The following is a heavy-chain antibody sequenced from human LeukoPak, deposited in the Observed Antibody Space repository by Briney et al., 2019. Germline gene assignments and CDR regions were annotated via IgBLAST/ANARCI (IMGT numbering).Heavy chain of an antibody. CDR3: ARPQYSSDWYYFDY. D-gene: IGHD6-13*01. V-gene: IGHV3-23*01. J-gene: IGHJ4*02. CDR2: ISGSGYTS. CDR1: GFTFNNYA. Sequence: GGSLRLSCAASGFTFNNYAMNWVRQAPGKGLEWVSTISGSGYTSYHADSAKGRFTISRDNSKNTLYLQMSSLRAEDTAVYYCARPQYSSDWYYFDYWGQGTLVTVSS.